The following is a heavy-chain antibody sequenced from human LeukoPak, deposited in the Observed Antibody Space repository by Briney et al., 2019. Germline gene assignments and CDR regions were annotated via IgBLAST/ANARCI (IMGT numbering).Heavy chain of an antibody. CDR1: GGSISSYY. J-gene: IGHJ4*02. CDR2: IHHSGST. CDR3: ARSIRGYSSGWYYFDY. Sequence: SETLSLTCTVSGGSISSYYWSWIRQPPGKGLEWIGYIHHSGSTNSNPSLKSRVTISVDTSKNQFSLKLSSVTAADTAVYYCARSIRGYSSGWYYFDYWGQGTLITVSS. V-gene: IGHV4-59*01. D-gene: IGHD6-19*01.